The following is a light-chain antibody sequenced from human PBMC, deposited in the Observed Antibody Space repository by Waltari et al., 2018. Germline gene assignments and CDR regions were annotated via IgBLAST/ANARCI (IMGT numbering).Light chain of an antibody. CDR3: GAWDRSLSEFV. CDR2: DNR. CDR1: TSNFGNRD. J-gene: IGLJ1*01. Sequence: PALPHLPSVPSAPGQNVTISCPGRTSNFGNRDSSSYQQFPGTAPKPLIYDNRKRPAGIPDRFSASKSGTSGTLDITGLQTGDEADYYCGAWDRSLSEFVFGSGTKVTVL. V-gene: IGLV1-51*01.